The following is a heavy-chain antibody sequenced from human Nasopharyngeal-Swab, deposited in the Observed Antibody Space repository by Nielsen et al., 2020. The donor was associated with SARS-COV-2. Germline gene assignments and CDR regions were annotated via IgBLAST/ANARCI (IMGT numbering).Heavy chain of an antibody. CDR3: ARDQADCSGGSCPYYYYGMDV. Sequence: GESLKISCAASGFTFSSYAMSWVRQAPGKGLEWVANIKQGGSEKYYVDSVKGRFTISRDNAKNSLYLQMNSLRAEDTAVYYCARDQADCSGGSCPYYYYGMDVWGQGTTVTVSS. J-gene: IGHJ6*02. CDR1: GFTFSSYA. V-gene: IGHV3-7*01. CDR2: IKQGGSEK. D-gene: IGHD2-15*01.